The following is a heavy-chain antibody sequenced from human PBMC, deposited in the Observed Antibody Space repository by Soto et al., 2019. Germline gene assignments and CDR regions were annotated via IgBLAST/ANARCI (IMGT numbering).Heavy chain of an antibody. V-gene: IGHV3-21*01. Sequence: GGSLRLSCAASGFTFTRYSMNWVRQAPGKGLEWVSSISSTTNYIYYADSMKGRFTVSRGNAKNSVYLEMNSLSAEDTAVYYCARESEDLTSNFDYWGQGTLVTVSS. CDR2: ISSTTNYI. CDR1: GFTFTRYS. J-gene: IGHJ4*02. CDR3: ARESEDLTSNFDY.